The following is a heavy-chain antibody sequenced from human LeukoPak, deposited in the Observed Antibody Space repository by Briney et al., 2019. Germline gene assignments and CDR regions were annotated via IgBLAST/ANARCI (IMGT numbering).Heavy chain of an antibody. J-gene: IGHJ4*02. CDR2: IYHSGSA. CDR1: GYSISSGYY. Sequence: PSETLSLTCVVSGYSISSGYYWGWIRQPPGKGLECIANIYHSGSAYYNPSLKSRVTTSLDTSKNQFSLNLTSVTAADTAVYYCARWLPAAGYSFDYWGQGTLVTVSS. V-gene: IGHV4-38-2*01. CDR3: ARWLPAAGYSFDY. D-gene: IGHD6-13*01.